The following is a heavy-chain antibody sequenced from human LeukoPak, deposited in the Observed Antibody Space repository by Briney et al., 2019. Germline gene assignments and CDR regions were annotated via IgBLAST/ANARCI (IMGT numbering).Heavy chain of an antibody. J-gene: IGHJ5*02. CDR3: ASFLSSGYYQTWYDP. CDR1: GFTFSSYW. V-gene: IGHV3-7*01. D-gene: IGHD3-22*01. Sequence: PGGSLRLSSAASGFTFSSYWMSGVGQAPGKGLKWVAKINQDGRDKYYVDSVKGGFTISRDNDKNSLYLQMNSLRAEDTAVYYCASFLSSGYYQTWYDPWGQGTLVTVSS. CDR2: INQDGRDK.